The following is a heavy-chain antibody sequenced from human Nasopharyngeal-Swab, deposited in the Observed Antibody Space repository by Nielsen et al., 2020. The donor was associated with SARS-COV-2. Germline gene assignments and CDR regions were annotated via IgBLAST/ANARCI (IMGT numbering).Heavy chain of an antibody. J-gene: IGHJ6*03. Sequence: SETLSLTCTVSVGSISSYYWSWIRQPPGKGLEWIGYIYYSGSTNYNPSLKSRVTISVDTSKNQFSLKLSSVTAADTAVYYCARGGYNSYYYYYYYMDVWGKGTTVTVSS. CDR3: ARGGYNSYYYYYYYMDV. CDR2: IYYSGST. D-gene: IGHD1-1*01. V-gene: IGHV4-59*01. CDR1: VGSISSYY.